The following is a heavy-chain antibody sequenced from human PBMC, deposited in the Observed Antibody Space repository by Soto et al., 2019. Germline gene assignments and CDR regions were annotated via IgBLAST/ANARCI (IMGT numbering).Heavy chain of an antibody. D-gene: IGHD6-19*01. CDR3: GAPIKQWLDDYYYYYGMDV. CDR2: IVVGSGNT. J-gene: IGHJ6*02. V-gene: IGHV1-58*01. CDR1: GFAFTSSA. Sequence: SVKVSCKASGFAFTSSAVQWVRQARGQRLEWIGWIVVGSGNTNYAQKFQERVTITRDMSTSTAYMELSSLRSEDTAVYYCGAPIKQWLDDYYYYYGMDVWGQGTTVTVSS.